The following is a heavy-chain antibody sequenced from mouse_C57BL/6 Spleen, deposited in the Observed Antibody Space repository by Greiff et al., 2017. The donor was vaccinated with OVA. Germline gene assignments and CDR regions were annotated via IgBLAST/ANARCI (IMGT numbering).Heavy chain of an antibody. CDR3: ASYYGNFYWYFDV. D-gene: IGHD2-1*01. Sequence: QVQLQQSGPGLVAPSQSLSITCTVSGFSLTSYAISWVRQPPGKGLEWLGVIWTGGGTNYNSALKSRLSISKDNSKSQVFLKMNSLQTDDTARYYCASYYGNFYWYFDVWGTGTTVTVSS. J-gene: IGHJ1*03. V-gene: IGHV2-9-1*01. CDR1: GFSLTSYA. CDR2: IWTGGGT.